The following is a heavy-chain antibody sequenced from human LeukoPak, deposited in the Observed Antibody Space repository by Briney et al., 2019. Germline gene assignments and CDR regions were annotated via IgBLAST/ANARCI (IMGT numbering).Heavy chain of an antibody. CDR2: INPNSGGT. CDR1: GYTFTGYY. CDR3: SKSIAVAGTILWYYYGMDV. J-gene: IGHJ6*02. Sequence: ASVKVSCKASGYTFTGYYMHWVRQAPGQELEWMGWINPNSGGTNYAQKFQGRVTMTRDTSISTAYMELSRLRSDDTAVYYCSKSIAVAGTILWYYYGMDVWGQGTTVTVSS. V-gene: IGHV1-2*02. D-gene: IGHD6-19*01.